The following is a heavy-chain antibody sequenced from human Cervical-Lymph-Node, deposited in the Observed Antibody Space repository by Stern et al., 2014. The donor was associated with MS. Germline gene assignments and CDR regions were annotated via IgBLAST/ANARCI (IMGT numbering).Heavy chain of an antibody. D-gene: IGHD3-16*02. Sequence: EVQLVESGGGLVKPGGSLRLSCAASGFTFSSYSMNWVRQAPGKGLEWVSSISSSSSYIYYADSVKGRFTISRDNAKNSLYLQMNSLRAEDTAVYYCARGPEEVWGSYRYPVDYWGQETLVTVSS. V-gene: IGHV3-21*01. CDR2: ISSSSSYI. CDR3: ARGPEEVWGSYRYPVDY. J-gene: IGHJ4*02. CDR1: GFTFSSYS.